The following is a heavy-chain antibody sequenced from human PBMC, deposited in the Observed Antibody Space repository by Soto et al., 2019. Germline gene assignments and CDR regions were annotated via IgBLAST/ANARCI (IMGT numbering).Heavy chain of an antibody. CDR1: GFTFSSYA. D-gene: IGHD4-17*01. J-gene: IGHJ5*02. V-gene: IGHV3-23*01. CDR3: ARYGDYVPLGNWFDP. Sequence: EVQLLESGGGLVQPGGSLRLSCAASGFTFSSYAMSWVRQAPGKGLEWVSAISGSGGSTYYADSVKGRFTISRDNSKNTLYRQMNSLRAEDTAVYYCARYGDYVPLGNWFDPWGQRTLVTVSS. CDR2: ISGSGGST.